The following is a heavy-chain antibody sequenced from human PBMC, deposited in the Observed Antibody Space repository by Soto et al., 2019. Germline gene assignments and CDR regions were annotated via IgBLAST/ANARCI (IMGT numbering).Heavy chain of an antibody. Sequence: SETLSLTCAVSGCSKIIDYYWAWIRPPPRQGLARIGSSYHTVITYYNPSLNSRGTISVDTYNNQFSLRLSSVTAADTALYYCASAPPVRYFDYWG. CDR2: SYHTVIT. CDR3: ASAPPVRYFDY. V-gene: IGHV4-38-2*01. D-gene: IGHD3-9*01. CDR1: GCSKIIDYY. J-gene: IGHJ5*01.